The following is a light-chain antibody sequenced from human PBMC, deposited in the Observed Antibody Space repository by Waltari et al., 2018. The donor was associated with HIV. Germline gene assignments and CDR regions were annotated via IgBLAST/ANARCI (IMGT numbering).Light chain of an antibody. Sequence: NFMLTPPHSVSESPGKTITISFTRHSGPLASQFVQWYRQRPGSAPTTVIYEDDQRPSGVPDRFSGSIDRSSNSASLTISGLRPEDEADYFCQTYESSSHVVFGGGTKLTVL. V-gene: IGLV6-57*03. CDR3: QTYESSSHVV. CDR1: SGPLASQF. CDR2: EDD. J-gene: IGLJ2*01.